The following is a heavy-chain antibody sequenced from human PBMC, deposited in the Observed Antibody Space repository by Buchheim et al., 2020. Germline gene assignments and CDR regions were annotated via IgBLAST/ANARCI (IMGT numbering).Heavy chain of an antibody. Sequence: EVQLLESGGGLVQPGGSLRLSCAASGFTFSSYAMSWVRQAPGKGLEWVANIKQDGSERYYVDSVKGRFTISRDNAKNSLYLQMNSLRAEDTAVYYCARETTYDYVWGSSDYWGQGTL. CDR3: ARETTYDYVWGSSDY. CDR2: IKQDGSER. J-gene: IGHJ4*02. V-gene: IGHV3-7*01. D-gene: IGHD3-16*01. CDR1: GFTFSSYA.